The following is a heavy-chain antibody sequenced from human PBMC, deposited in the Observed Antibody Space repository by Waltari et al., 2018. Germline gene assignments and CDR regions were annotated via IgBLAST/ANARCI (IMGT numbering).Heavy chain of an antibody. V-gene: IGHV4-39*07. CDR1: Y. D-gene: IGHD3-10*01. CDR2: IYYSGST. Sequence: YWGWIRQPPGKGLEWIGSIYYSGSTYYNPSLKSRVTISVDTSKNQFSLKLSSVTAADTAVYYCARVSMVQGNAFDIWGQGTMVTVSS. J-gene: IGHJ3*02. CDR3: ARVSMVQGNAFDI.